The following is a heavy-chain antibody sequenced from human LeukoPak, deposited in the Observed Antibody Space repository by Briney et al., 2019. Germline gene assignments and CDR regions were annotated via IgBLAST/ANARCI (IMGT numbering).Heavy chain of an antibody. V-gene: IGHV1-18*04. J-gene: IGHJ4*02. D-gene: IGHD5-12*01. Sequence: ASVKVSCKASGYTFTSYGISWVRQAPGQGLEWMGWISAYDGNTNYAQKLQGRVTMTTDTSTSTAYMELRSLRSDDTAVYYCAGDKGSGYDFDYWGQGTLVTVSS. CDR3: AGDKGSGYDFDY. CDR2: ISAYDGNT. CDR1: GYTFTSYG.